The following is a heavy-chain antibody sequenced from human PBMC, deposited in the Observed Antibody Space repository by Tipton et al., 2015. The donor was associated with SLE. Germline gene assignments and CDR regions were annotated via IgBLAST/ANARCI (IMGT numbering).Heavy chain of an antibody. CDR1: GFNFNDYG. CDR3: TRESPSRLDVFAMSNGMDV. D-gene: IGHD2-8*02. J-gene: IGHJ6*02. CDR2: ISWKGGNT. Sequence: GSLRLSCVASGFNFNDYGMHWVRQAPGKGLEWVSFISWKGGNTYYADSVKGRFTITRDNIKNSLFLHMNSLRGEDTALYYCTRESPSRLDVFAMSNGMDVWGQGTTVTAFS. V-gene: IGHV3-43D*04.